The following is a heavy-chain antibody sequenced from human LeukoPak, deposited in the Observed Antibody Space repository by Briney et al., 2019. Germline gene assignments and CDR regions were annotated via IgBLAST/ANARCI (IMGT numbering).Heavy chain of an antibody. J-gene: IGHJ3*02. CDR3: AKQLWSKNAFDI. D-gene: IGHD5-18*01. CDR2: ISWNSGSI. Sequence: PGGSLRLSCTAPGFTFSSYWMHWVRQAPGKGLEWVSGISWNSGSIGYADSVKGRFTISRDNAKNSLYLQMNSLRAEDTALYYCAKQLWSKNAFDIWGQGTMVTVSS. CDR1: GFTFSSYW. V-gene: IGHV3-9*01.